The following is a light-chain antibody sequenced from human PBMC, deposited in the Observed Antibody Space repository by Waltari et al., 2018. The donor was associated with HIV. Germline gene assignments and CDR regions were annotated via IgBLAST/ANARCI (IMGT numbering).Light chain of an antibody. CDR1: SSDVGSYNL. V-gene: IGLV2-23*01. Sequence: QSALTQPASVSGSPGQSITISCTGTSSDVGSYNLVSWYQQHPGKAPKVMIYEGSKRPSWVSNRFSGSKSGNPASLTIAGLQAEDEADYYCCSHTGSSTRRPYVFGTGTKVTVL. CDR3: CSHTGSSTRRPYV. CDR2: EGS. J-gene: IGLJ1*01.